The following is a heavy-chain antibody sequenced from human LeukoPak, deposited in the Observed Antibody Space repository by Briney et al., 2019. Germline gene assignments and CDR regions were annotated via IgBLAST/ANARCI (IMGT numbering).Heavy chain of an antibody. CDR3: ARTAARRFDY. Sequence: ASVNVSCKASGYTLPSYFMHWVRQAPGQGLEWMGIINPTGGSTTYAQKFQGRVTMTRDTSTSTVYMELSSLRSDDTALYYCARTAARRFDYWGQGTLVTVSS. D-gene: IGHD6-6*01. V-gene: IGHV1-46*01. CDR2: INPTGGST. CDR1: GYTLPSYF. J-gene: IGHJ4*02.